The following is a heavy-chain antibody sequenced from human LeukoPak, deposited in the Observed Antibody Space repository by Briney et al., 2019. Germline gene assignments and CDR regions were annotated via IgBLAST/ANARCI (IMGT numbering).Heavy chain of an antibody. Sequence: ASVKVSCKASGYTFTDYYMHWVRQAPGQGLEWMGWINPKTGGTNYAQKFQDRVIVTRDTFITTAYMELSRLRSDDTAVYYCARGLVSGYSGLDGYNWFDPWGQGTLVTVSS. CDR3: ARGLVSGYSGLDGYNWFDP. J-gene: IGHJ5*02. V-gene: IGHV1-2*02. CDR2: INPKTGGT. CDR1: GYTFTDYY. D-gene: IGHD5-12*01.